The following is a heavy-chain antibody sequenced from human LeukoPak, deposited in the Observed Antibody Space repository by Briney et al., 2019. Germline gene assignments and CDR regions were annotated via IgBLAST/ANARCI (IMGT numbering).Heavy chain of an antibody. Sequence: PGRSLRLSCAASGFTFSGYAMHWVRQAPGKGLEWVVVISYDGSNKYYVDSVKGRFTISRDNSKNTLYLQMNSLRGEDTAVYYCARDRIAAASTDWFDPWGQGTLVTVSS. CDR2: ISYDGSNK. D-gene: IGHD6-13*01. V-gene: IGHV3-30*04. CDR1: GFTFSGYA. CDR3: ARDRIAAASTDWFDP. J-gene: IGHJ5*02.